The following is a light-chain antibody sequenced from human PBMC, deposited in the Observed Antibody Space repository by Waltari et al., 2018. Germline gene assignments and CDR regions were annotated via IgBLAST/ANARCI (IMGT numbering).Light chain of an antibody. CDR2: YDD. J-gene: IGLJ2*01. V-gene: IGLV1-36*01. CDR3: AVWDDSLNGVV. Sequence: QSVPPQPPSVSQPPRPRVTHSRSGASPHIGKTAQNRYQQLPGKAPKPLIYYDDLLPSWVSDRFSGSKSGTSASLAISGLQSEDEAYYYCAVWDDSLNGVVFGGGTKLTVL. CDR1: SPHIGKTA.